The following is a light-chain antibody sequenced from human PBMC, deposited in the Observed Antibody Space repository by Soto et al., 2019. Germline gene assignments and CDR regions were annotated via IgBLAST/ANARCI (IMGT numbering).Light chain of an antibody. Sequence: DIQMTQSPSTLSASVGDRVTITCRASESSSSWLAWYQQKPGKATKLLIYKASSLESGVPSRFSGSGSGTEFTLTISSRQPDDFATYYCQQYNSYSPYTFGQGTKLEIK. V-gene: IGKV1-5*03. CDR1: ESSSSW. J-gene: IGKJ2*01. CDR2: KAS. CDR3: QQYNSYSPYT.